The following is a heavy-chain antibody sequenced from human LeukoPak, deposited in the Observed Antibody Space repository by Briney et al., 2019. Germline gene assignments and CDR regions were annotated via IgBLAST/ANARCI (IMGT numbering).Heavy chain of an antibody. CDR3: ARHDYDSRGHRRDYYFDY. J-gene: IGHJ4*02. Sequence: PSETLSLTCTVSGGSITGSTYYWGWIRQPPGKGLEWIVSVIHSGTTYYNPSLRSRVIVSMDTSKKQFSLRLSSVTAADTAVYYCARHDYDSRGHRRDYYFDYWSQGTLVTVSS. D-gene: IGHD3-22*01. V-gene: IGHV4-39*01. CDR2: VIHSGTT. CDR1: GGSITGSTYY.